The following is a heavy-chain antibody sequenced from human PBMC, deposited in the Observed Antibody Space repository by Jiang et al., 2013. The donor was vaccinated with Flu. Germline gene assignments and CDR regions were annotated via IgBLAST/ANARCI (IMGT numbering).Heavy chain of an antibody. Sequence: GPGLVKPSQTLSLTCTVSGGSISSGNYYWSWIRQPAGKGLEWVGSIYASGNTMYNPSLKSRITMSLDTSKNQFSLNLNSVTAADTGVYYCARDLGDYSGRAYYFDYWGPGTLVTVSS. CDR1: GGSISSGNYY. J-gene: IGHJ4*02. D-gene: IGHD4-11*01. CDR3: ARDLGDYSGRAYYFDY. V-gene: IGHV4-61*02. CDR2: IYASGNT.